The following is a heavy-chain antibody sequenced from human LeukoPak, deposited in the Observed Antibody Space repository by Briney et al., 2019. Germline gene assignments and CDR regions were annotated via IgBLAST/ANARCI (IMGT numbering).Heavy chain of an antibody. J-gene: IGHJ4*02. D-gene: IGHD3-10*01. Sequence: SVNVACKASGGTFSSYAISWVRQAPGQGLEWMGGIIPIFGTANYAQKFLGRVTITADESTSTAYMELSSLRSEDTDVYYCERDSYYGSGIYHWGQGTLVTVSS. V-gene: IGHV1-69*13. CDR2: IIPIFGTA. CDR1: GGTFSSYA. CDR3: ERDSYYGSGIYH.